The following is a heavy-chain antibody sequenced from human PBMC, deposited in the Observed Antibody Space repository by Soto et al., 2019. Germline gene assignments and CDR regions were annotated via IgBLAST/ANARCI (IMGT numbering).Heavy chain of an antibody. V-gene: IGHV4-31*03. CDR3: AKVVRGDIYYSYSMDV. Sequence: LSLTCTVSGGSISSGGYYSSWIREHAGKGLEWIGYIYYSGSTYYNPSLKRRVTISVDTSKNQFSLKLSSVTAADTAVYYCAKVVRGDIYYSYSMDVWAKGTTVTVSS. CDR1: GGSISSGGYY. J-gene: IGHJ6*03. D-gene: IGHD3-10*01. CDR2: IYYSGST.